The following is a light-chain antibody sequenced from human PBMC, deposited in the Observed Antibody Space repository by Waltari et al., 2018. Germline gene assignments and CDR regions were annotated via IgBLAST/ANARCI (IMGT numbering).Light chain of an antibody. CDR1: QSLLYSYTNKNY. J-gene: IGKJ1*01. CDR3: QQYYSTPVT. V-gene: IGKV4-1*01. Sequence: DIVMTQSPDSLTVSLGERATINCKSTQSLLYSYTNKNYLAWYQQKPGQSPKLLIYWASTRDSGVPDRFSGSGSVTDFTLTISSLQAEDVAVYYCQQYYSTPVTFGQGTKVEMK. CDR2: WAS.